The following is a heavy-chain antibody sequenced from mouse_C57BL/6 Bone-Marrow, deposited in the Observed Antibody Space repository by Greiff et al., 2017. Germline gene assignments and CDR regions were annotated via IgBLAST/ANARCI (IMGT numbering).Heavy chain of an antibody. D-gene: IGHD2-5*01. CDR3: ARDSNYGYFDV. CDR1: GYTFTDYY. J-gene: IGHJ1*03. Sequence: VQLQQSGPELVKPGASVKISCKASGYTFTDYYMNWVKQSHGKSLEWIGDINPNNGGTSYNQKFKGKATLTVDKSSSTAYMELRSLTSEDAAVYCCARDSNYGYFDVWGTGTTVTVSS. V-gene: IGHV1-26*01. CDR2: INPNNGGT.